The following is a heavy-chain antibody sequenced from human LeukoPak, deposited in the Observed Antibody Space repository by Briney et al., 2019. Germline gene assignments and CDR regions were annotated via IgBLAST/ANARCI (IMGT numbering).Heavy chain of an antibody. J-gene: IGHJ3*02. CDR1: GGSISGYH. Sequence: SETLSLTCTVSGGSISGYHWSWFRQPPGKGLEWIAYIYYTWNTNYRPSIKSLGTMSLDMSKNQFSLEMNSVTAADTAMFYCARLDRPGGRTGDVVDIWGQGTMVTVSS. CDR2: IYYTWNT. D-gene: IGHD2-21*01. CDR3: ARLDRPGGRTGDVVDI. V-gene: IGHV4-59*08.